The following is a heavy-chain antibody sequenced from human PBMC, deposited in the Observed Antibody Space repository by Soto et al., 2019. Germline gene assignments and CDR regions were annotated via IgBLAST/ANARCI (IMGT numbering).Heavy chain of an antibody. J-gene: IGHJ6*02. V-gene: IGHV3-30-3*01. CDR2: ISYDGSNK. Sequence: GGSLRLSCAASGFTFSSYATHWVRQAPGKGLEWVAVISYDGSNKYYADSVKGRFTISRDNSKNTLYLQMNSLRAEDTAVYYCARDIAACQKGFYYYYYGMDVWGQGTTVTVSS. D-gene: IGHD6-6*01. CDR1: GFTFSSYA. CDR3: ARDIAACQKGFYYYYYGMDV.